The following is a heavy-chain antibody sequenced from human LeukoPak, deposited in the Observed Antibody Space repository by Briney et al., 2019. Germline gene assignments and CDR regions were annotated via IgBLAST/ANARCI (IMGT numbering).Heavy chain of an antibody. V-gene: IGHV1-69*13. Sequence: ASVKVSCKAFEYTFSSYSIHWVRQAPGQGLEWMGGIIPIFGIANYAQKFQGRVTITADESTSTAYMELSSLRSEDTAVYYCARDGPFIVGAITGNDPWGQGTLVTVSS. D-gene: IGHD1-26*01. J-gene: IGHJ5*02. CDR1: EYTFSSYS. CDR3: ARDGPFIVGAITGNDP. CDR2: IIPIFGIA.